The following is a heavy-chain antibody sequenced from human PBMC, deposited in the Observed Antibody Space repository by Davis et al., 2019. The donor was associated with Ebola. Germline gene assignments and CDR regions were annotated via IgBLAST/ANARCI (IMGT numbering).Heavy chain of an antibody. CDR2: IYHSGST. J-gene: IGHJ4*02. V-gene: IGHV4-38-2*02. CDR1: GYSISSGYY. CDR3: ARDGTDFNVLAGFYI. Sequence: SETLSLTCTVSGYSISSGYYWGWIRQPPGKGLEWIGSIYHSGSTYYNPSLKSRVTISVDTSKNQFSLKLSSVTAADTAVYYCARDGTDFNVLAGFYIWGQGTLVTVSS. D-gene: IGHD3-9*01.